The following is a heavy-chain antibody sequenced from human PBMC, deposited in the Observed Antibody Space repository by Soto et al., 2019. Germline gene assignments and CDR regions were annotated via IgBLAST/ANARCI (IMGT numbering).Heavy chain of an antibody. CDR3: LMIRRPPRSTLFPYTTLFD. CDR2: ISAYNDDT. CDR1: G. V-gene: IGHV1-18*04. J-gene: IGHJ2*01. Sequence: GITWVRQAPGQGLEWMGWISAYNDDTHYAQQLQGRVTMTTDTSTRTAYMELRSLRSDDTALFFFLMIRRPPRSTLFPYTTLFD. D-gene: IGHD4-17*01.